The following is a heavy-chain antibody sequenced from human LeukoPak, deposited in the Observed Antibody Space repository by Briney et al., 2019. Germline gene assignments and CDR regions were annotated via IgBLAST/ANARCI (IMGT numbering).Heavy chain of an antibody. CDR1: GFTFGDFH. Sequence: GGSLRLSCTAAGFTFGDFHMSWVRQAPGKGLEWVGFIRSKAYGGTTEYAASVKGRFTISRDDSKSIAYLQMNSLKIEDTAVYYCTRVTVTTREDYWGQGTLVTVSS. D-gene: IGHD4-17*01. V-gene: IGHV3-49*04. CDR3: TRVTVTTREDY. J-gene: IGHJ4*02. CDR2: IRSKAYGGTT.